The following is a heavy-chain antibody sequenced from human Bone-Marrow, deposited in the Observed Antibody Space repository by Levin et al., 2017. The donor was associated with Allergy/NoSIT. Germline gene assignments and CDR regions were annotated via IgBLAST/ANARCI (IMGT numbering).Heavy chain of an antibody. Sequence: GGSLRLSCEASAFTFSNYAMTWVRQAPGKGLKWVSSISGSGATTYYADSVKGRFTISRDNSKNTLFLQLTSLRAEDTALYYCAKHHARYSNYPLDYWGQGTLVTVSS. J-gene: IGHJ4*02. CDR2: ISGSGATT. D-gene: IGHD4-11*01. V-gene: IGHV3-23*01. CDR1: AFTFSNYA. CDR3: AKHHARYSNYPLDY.